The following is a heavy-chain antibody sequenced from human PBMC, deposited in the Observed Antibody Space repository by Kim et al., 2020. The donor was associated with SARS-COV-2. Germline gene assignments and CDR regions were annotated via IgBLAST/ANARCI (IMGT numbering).Heavy chain of an antibody. CDR1: GGTFSSYT. J-gene: IGHJ6*02. V-gene: IGHV1-69*02. D-gene: IGHD3-10*01. CDR3: ARGPSGAGGYYYYGMDV. Sequence: SVKVSCKASGGTFSSYTISWVRQAPGQGLEWMGRIIPILGIANYAQKFQGRVTITADKSTSTAYMELSSLRSDDTAVYYCARGPSGAGGYYYYGMDVWGQGHTVRVAS. CDR2: IIPILGIA.